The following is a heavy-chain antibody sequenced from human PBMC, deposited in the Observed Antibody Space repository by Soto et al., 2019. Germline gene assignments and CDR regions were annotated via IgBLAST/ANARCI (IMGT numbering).Heavy chain of an antibody. D-gene: IGHD2-8*02. CDR3: AATGGNYLGLDV. Sequence: ASVKVSCKPSGYTFTGYCIHWVRQAPGQGLEWMGWISGNNGNTKYAQKFQDRVTMTADTSTRTAFMEVRSLTSDDTGVYFCAATGGNYLGLDVWGQGTTVTVSS. CDR1: GYTFTGYC. CDR2: ISGNNGNT. J-gene: IGHJ6*02. V-gene: IGHV1-18*04.